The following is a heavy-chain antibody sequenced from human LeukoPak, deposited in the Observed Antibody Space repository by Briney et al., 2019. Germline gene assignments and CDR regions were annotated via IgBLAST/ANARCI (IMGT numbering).Heavy chain of an antibody. CDR3: MRGGSYFDISSYYFY. CDR2: IYSGGST. D-gene: IGHD3-22*01. CDR1: GFTVGSNT. V-gene: IGHV3-66*01. Sequence: PGGSLRLSCAASGFTVGSNTMSWVRQAPGKGLEWVSIIYSGGSTSYADSVKGRSTISRDNSKNTLYLQMNSLRTEDTAVYYCMRGGSYFDISSYYFYWGQGTLVTVSS. J-gene: IGHJ4*02.